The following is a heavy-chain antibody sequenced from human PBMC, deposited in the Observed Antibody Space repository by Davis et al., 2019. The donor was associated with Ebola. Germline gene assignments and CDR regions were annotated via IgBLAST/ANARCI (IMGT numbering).Heavy chain of an antibody. Sequence: GESLKISCAASGFTFSSFGMHWVRQAPGKGLDWVAAIWYDGGNKYYADSVKGRFTISRDNSKNTLFLQMNNVRVEDTAVYYCARDVSGLFDPWGQGTLVTVSS. J-gene: IGHJ5*02. CDR2: IWYDGGNK. D-gene: IGHD3-16*01. CDR3: ARDVSGLFDP. V-gene: IGHV3-33*01. CDR1: GFTFSSFG.